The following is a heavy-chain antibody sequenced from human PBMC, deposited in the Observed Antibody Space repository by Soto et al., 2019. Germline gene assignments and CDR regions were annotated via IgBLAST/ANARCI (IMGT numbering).Heavy chain of an antibody. D-gene: IGHD4-17*01. CDR2: IYYTGSN. CDR1: GGSISSNY. V-gene: IGHV4-59*01. CDR3: ARGGSYGDFFDY. J-gene: IGHJ4*02. Sequence: PSETLSLTCNVSGGSISSNYWTWIRQSPGKGLEWIGYIYYTGSNKYNPSLQSLVTISLDTSKNQFSLRLTSVNSADTAVYYCARGGSYGDFFDYWGQGAQVTVSS.